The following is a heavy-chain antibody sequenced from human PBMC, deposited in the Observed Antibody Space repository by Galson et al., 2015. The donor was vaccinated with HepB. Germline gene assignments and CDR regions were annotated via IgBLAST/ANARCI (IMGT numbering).Heavy chain of an antibody. V-gene: IGHV5-10-1*01. CDR3: ARPDCSGGSCEAFDI. J-gene: IGHJ3*02. Sequence: QSGAEVKKPGESLRISCKGSGNSFNNYWISWVRQMPGKGLEWMGRIDPSDSYTNYSPSFQGQVTISVDKSISTAYLQWSSLKASDTAMYYCARPDCSGGSCEAFDIWGQGTMVTVSS. CDR1: GNSFNNYW. D-gene: IGHD2-15*01. CDR2: IDPSDSYT.